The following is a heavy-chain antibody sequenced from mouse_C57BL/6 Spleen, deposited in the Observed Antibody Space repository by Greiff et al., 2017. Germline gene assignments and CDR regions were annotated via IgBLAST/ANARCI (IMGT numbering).Heavy chain of an antibody. CDR3: ASRDSSGYVEGYFDY. V-gene: IGHV14-2*01. CDR2: IDPEDGET. D-gene: IGHD3-2*02. J-gene: IGHJ2*01. CDR1: GFNIKDYY. Sequence: VQLQQSGAELVKPGASVKLSCTASGFNIKDYYMHWVKQRPEQGLEWIGRIDPEDGETKYAPKFQGKATITADTSSNTAYLQRSSLTSEDTAVYYCASRDSSGYVEGYFDYWGQGTTLTVSS.